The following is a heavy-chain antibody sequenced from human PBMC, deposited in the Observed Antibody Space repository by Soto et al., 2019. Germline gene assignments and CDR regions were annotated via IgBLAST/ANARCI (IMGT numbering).Heavy chain of an antibody. CDR2: IIPIFGTA. J-gene: IGHJ5*02. D-gene: IGHD3-10*01. CDR3: ARDRYYGSGSLSFDP. V-gene: IGHV1-69*06. Sequence: QVQLVQSGAEVKKPGSSVKVSCKASGGTFSSYAISWVRQAPGQGLEWMGGIIPIFGTANYEQKFQGRVTITADKSTSTAYMELSSLRSEDTAVYYCARDRYYGSGSLSFDPWGQGTLVTVSS. CDR1: GGTFSSYA.